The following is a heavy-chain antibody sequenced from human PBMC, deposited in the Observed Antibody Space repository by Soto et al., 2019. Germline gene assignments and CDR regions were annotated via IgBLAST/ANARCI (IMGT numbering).Heavy chain of an antibody. CDR2: IYYSGST. D-gene: IGHD3-9*01. Sequence: QVQLQESGPGLVKPSETLSLTCTVSGGSISSYYWSWIRQPPGKGLEWIGYIYYSGSTNYNPSLKSRVTISVDTSKNQFSLKLSSVTAADTAVYYCARMGSGFDWLWIRGNWFDPWGQGTLVTVSS. CDR3: ARMGSGFDWLWIRGNWFDP. J-gene: IGHJ5*02. CDR1: GGSISSYY. V-gene: IGHV4-59*01.